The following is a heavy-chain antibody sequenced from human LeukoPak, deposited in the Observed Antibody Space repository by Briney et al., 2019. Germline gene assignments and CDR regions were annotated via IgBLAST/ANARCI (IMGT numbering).Heavy chain of an antibody. Sequence: SETLSLTCTVSGGSISSYYWSWIRQPAGKGLEWIGRIYTSGSTNYNPSLKSRVTMSVDTSKNQFSLKLSSVTAADTAVYYCAGDIGDPSPLYYYYYMDVWGKGTTVTISS. CDR1: GGSISSYY. J-gene: IGHJ6*03. V-gene: IGHV4-4*07. CDR2: IYTSGST. CDR3: AGDIGDPSPLYYYYYMDV. D-gene: IGHD4-17*01.